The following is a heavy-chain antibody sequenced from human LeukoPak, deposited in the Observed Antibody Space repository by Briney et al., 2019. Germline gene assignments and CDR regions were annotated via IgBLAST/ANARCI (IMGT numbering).Heavy chain of an antibody. J-gene: IGHJ6*02. CDR2: IYYSGST. Sequence: SETLSLTCSVSGGSISSYYWSWIRQPPGKGLEWIGYIYYSGSTNYNPSLKSRVTISVDTSKNQFSLKLSSVTAADTAVYYCARGNWNYGSSMDVWGQGTTVTVSS. CDR1: GGSISSYY. D-gene: IGHD1-7*01. CDR3: ARGNWNYGSSMDV. V-gene: IGHV4-59*01.